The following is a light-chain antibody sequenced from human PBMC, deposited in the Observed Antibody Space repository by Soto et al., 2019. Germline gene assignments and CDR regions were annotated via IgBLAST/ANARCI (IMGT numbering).Light chain of an antibody. CDR2: DAS. V-gene: IGKV3-15*01. CDR3: QQYDGWPPGCT. J-gene: IGKJ2*02. Sequence: EIVMTQSPVTLSVSPGERAILSCRASQSVRTNLAWYQQKLGQPPRLLIYDASTRATGIPARFSGSGSGTEFALSISSLQSEDFATYYCQQYDGWPPGCTFGQGTKLESK. CDR1: QSVRTN.